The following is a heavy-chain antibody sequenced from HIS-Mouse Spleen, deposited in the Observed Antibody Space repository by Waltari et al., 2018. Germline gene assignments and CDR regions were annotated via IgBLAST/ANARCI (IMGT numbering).Heavy chain of an antibody. Sequence: QVQLVESGGGVVQPGRSLRLSCAGLGFTFSSYGMHWVRQAPGKGLEWVAVISYDGSNKYYADSVKGRFSISRDNSKNTLYLQMNSLRAEDTAVYYCAKASSGWLDYWGQGTLVTVSS. CDR1: GFTFSSYG. J-gene: IGHJ4*02. V-gene: IGHV3-30*18. D-gene: IGHD6-19*01. CDR2: ISYDGSNK. CDR3: AKASSGWLDY.